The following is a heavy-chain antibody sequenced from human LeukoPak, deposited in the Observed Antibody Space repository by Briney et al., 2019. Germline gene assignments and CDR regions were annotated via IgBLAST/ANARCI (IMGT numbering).Heavy chain of an antibody. D-gene: IGHD3-22*01. V-gene: IGHV3-30*03. CDR3: ASPSAALVVITNYYGMDV. CDR2: ISYDGSNK. J-gene: IGHJ6*02. CDR1: GFTFSSYG. Sequence: PGGSLRLSCAASGFTFSSYGMHWVRQAPGKGLEWVAVISYDGSNKYYADSVKGRFTISRDNSKNTLYLQMNSLRAEDTAVYYCASPSAALVVITNYYGMDVWGQGTTVTVSS.